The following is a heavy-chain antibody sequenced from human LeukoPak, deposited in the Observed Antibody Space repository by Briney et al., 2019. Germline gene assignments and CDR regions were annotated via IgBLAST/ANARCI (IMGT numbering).Heavy chain of an antibody. CDR2: IYHSGST. CDR3: ASGKLYYFDY. V-gene: IGHV4-39*07. CDR1: GGSIRSGNYY. J-gene: IGHJ4*02. Sequence: PSETLSLTCSVSGGSIRSGNYYWGWIRQPPGKGLEWIGSIYHSGSTNYNPPLKSRVTMSVDTSKNQFSLKLSSVTAADTAVYYCASGKLYYFDYWGQGTLVTVSS. D-gene: IGHD1-7*01.